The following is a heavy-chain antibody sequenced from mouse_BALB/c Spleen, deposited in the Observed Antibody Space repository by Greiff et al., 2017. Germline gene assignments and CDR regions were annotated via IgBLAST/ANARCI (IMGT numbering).Heavy chain of an antibody. V-gene: IGHV1S126*01. CDR3: ARDYYYGSSPSYWYFDV. CDR1: GYSFTSYW. D-gene: IGHD1-1*01. CDR2: IDPSDSET. Sequence: VKLVESGPQLVRPGASVKISCKASGYSFTSYWMHWVKQRPGQGLEWIGMIDPSDSETRLNQKFKDKATLTVDKSSSTAYMQLSSPTSEDSAVYYCARDYYYGSSPSYWYFDVWGAGTTVTVSS. J-gene: IGHJ1*01.